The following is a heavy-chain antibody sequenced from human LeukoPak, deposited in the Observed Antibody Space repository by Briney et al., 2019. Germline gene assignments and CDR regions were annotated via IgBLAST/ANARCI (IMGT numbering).Heavy chain of an antibody. CDR1: GFTFSSYS. Sequence: PGGSLRLSCAASGFTFSSYSMNWVRQAPGKGLEWVSYISSSSSTIYYADSVKGRFTISRDNAKNSLYLQMNSLRAEDTAVYYCAREKSGSNAAFDYWGQGTLVTVSS. V-gene: IGHV3-48*04. CDR2: ISSSSSTI. J-gene: IGHJ4*02. CDR3: AREKSGSNAAFDY. D-gene: IGHD1-26*01.